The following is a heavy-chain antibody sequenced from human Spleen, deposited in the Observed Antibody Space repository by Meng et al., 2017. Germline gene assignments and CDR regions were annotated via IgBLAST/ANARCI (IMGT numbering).Heavy chain of an antibody. CDR3: ARVPSSGYFFGYFDS. CDR1: GGTFSGDY. V-gene: IGHV4-59*01. CDR2: IYHSGNT. D-gene: IGHD6-25*01. J-gene: IGHJ4*02. Sequence: SETLSLTCTVHGGTFSGDYWTWIRQTPGKGLEWIGYIYHSGNTNYSPSLKSRVTVSIDTSKKHFSLNLTSATAADTAIYYCARVPSSGYFFGYFDSWGRGTLVTVSS.